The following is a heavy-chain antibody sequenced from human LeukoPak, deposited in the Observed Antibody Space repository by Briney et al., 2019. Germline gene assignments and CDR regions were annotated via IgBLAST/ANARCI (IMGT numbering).Heavy chain of an antibody. Sequence: PGGSLRLSCAASGFTFSSYWMHWVRQVPGKGLVWVSRINSDGSSTGYADSVKGRFTISRDNAKNTLYLQMNSLRAEDTAMYYCARMRVVAGTIGYGMDVWGQGTTVTVS. CDR2: INSDGSST. D-gene: IGHD6-19*01. CDR1: GFTFSSYW. V-gene: IGHV3-74*01. J-gene: IGHJ6*02. CDR3: ARMRVVAGTIGYGMDV.